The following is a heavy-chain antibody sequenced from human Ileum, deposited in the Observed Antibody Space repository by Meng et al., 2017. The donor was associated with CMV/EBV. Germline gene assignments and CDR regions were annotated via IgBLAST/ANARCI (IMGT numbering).Heavy chain of an antibody. CDR3: AKYYYGSGSYSLDH. J-gene: IGHJ4*01. CDR2: INGVGEDA. V-gene: IGHV3-23*01. Sequence: ASGFTFTSHGMSWVRQAPGKGLEWVSSINGVGEDAQYADSVKGRFTISRDNSKSTLFLQMNSLRAEDTALYYCAKYYYGSGSYSLDHWGHGTLVTVSS. D-gene: IGHD3-10*01. CDR1: GFTFTSHG.